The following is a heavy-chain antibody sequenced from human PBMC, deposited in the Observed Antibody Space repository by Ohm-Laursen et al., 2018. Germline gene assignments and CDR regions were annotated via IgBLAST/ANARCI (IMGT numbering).Heavy chain of an antibody. J-gene: IGHJ4*02. D-gene: IGHD6-13*01. Sequence: ASVKVSCKASGYTFTDYYMHWVRQAPGQGLEWMGWINPNSGGANYAQKFQGRVTMTRDTSISTAYMELSRLRSDDTAVYYCARFIEAAAGETDYWGQGTLVTVSS. V-gene: IGHV1-2*02. CDR2: INPNSGGA. CDR3: ARFIEAAAGETDY. CDR1: GYTFTDYY.